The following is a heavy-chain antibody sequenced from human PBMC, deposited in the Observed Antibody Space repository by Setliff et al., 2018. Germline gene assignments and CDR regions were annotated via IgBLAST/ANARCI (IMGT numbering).Heavy chain of an antibody. J-gene: IGHJ5*02. CDR2: IFYNGNT. Sequence: PSETLSLTCNVSGDFISSGGYTWNWIRQHPEMGLEWIGYIFYNGNTFYNPSLQSRVTISVDTSKNQFSLKLTSLNAAGSAVYYCARASHSYGSPNWFDPWGPGTLVTVSS. CDR3: ARASHSYGSPNWFDP. CDR1: GDFISSGGYT. V-gene: IGHV4-31*03. D-gene: IGHD3-22*01.